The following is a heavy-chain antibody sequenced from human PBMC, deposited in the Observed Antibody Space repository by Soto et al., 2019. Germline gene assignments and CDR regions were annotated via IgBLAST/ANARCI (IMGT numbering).Heavy chain of an antibody. J-gene: IGHJ5*02. CDR3: AKNQGVELVPLATVDWFDP. D-gene: IGHD1-26*01. Sequence: AGSLRLSCGDSVFHVRSYAVSWISKAPGKGPEWVAGITTSGDRSGYADSVKGRFTISRDNSKRTVYLELNNLSAEDTAVYNCAKNQGVELVPLATVDWFDPWGQGSVVTVSS. CDR1: VFHVRSYA. CDR2: ITTSGDRS. V-gene: IGHV3-23*01.